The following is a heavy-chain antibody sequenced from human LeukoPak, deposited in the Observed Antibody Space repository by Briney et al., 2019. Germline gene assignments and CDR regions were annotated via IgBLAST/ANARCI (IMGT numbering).Heavy chain of an antibody. CDR3: ARGLSSSWSADDAFDI. CDR2: ISTNNGDT. Sequence: GASVKVSCKASGYTFTSNGISWVRQAPGQGLEWMGWISTNNGDTKYGKKFQGRVIMTTDTSTSTTYMEVRSLRSDDTAVYYCARGLSSSWSADDAFDIWGQGTMVTVSS. CDR1: GYTFTSNG. V-gene: IGHV1-18*01. J-gene: IGHJ3*02. D-gene: IGHD6-6*01.